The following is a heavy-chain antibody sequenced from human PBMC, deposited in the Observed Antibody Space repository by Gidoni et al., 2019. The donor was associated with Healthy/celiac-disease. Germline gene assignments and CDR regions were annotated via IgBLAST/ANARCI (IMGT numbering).Heavy chain of an antibody. J-gene: IGHJ4*02. CDR2: IRSKAYGGTT. CDR3: TRAPLTVVVPAATDY. V-gene: IGHV3-49*05. D-gene: IGHD2-2*01. Sequence: EVQLVESGGGLVKPGRSLRLSCTASGFTFGDYAMSWFGQAPGKGLEWLGFIRSKAYGGTTEYAASVKCRFTISRDDSKSIAYLQINSLKTEDTAVYYCTRAPLTVVVPAATDYWGQGTLVTVSS. CDR1: GFTFGDYA.